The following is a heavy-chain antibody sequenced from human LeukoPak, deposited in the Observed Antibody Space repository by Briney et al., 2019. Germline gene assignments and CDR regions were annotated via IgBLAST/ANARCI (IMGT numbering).Heavy chain of an antibody. Sequence: GGSLRLSCVASGFTFSSYWMHWVRQDPRKGLVWVSRINGDGRNINYADSVRGRFTISRDNAKNSMSLQTNSLRAEDTAVYYCARIGYSSSSFDYWGQGTLVTVSS. CDR3: ARIGYSSSSFDY. V-gene: IGHV3-74*01. J-gene: IGHJ4*02. CDR1: GFTFSSYW. D-gene: IGHD6-6*01. CDR2: INGDGRNI.